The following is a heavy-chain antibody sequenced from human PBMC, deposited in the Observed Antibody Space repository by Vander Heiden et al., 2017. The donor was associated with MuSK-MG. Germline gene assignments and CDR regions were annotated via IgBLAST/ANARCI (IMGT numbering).Heavy chain of an antibody. D-gene: IGHD6-19*01. CDR2: IYYSGST. Sequence: VQLHESGPGLVKPSETLSLPCTLSGCSSSSYYWCWIRQPPGKGSEWTGYIYYSGSTNYNPSSKRRVNISVETSKNQFSLKMGSVTAADTAVYYCARGAAVAGKGEQKYFKHWGQGTLVTVSS. CDR3: ARGAAVAGKGEQKYFKH. V-gene: IGHV4-59*01. CDR1: GCSSSSYY. J-gene: IGHJ1*01.